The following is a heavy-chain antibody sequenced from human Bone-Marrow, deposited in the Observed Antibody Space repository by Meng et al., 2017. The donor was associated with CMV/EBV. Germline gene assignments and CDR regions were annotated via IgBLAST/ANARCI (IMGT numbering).Heavy chain of an antibody. V-gene: IGHV3-66*02. CDR1: GFTVSSNY. Sequence: GGSLRLSCAASGFTVSSNYMSWVRQAPGKGLEWVSVIYSGGSTYYADSVKGRFTISRDNSKNTLYLQMNSLRAEDTAVYYCARDGPSYYYDSSGLFDYWGQGTLVTVPS. CDR2: IYSGGST. CDR3: ARDGPSYYYDSSGLFDY. J-gene: IGHJ4*02. D-gene: IGHD3-22*01.